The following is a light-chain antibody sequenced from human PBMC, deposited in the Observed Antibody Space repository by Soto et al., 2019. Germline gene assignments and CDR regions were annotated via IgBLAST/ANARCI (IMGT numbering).Light chain of an antibody. V-gene: IGKV1-39*01. J-gene: IGKJ1*01. CDR1: QSISSY. CDR2: AAS. Sequence: DIQMTQSPSSLSASVGDRVKITCRASQSISSYVNWYQQKPGKDTKLLIYAASSLQSGVPSRFSGSRSGTDFTLTISSLQPEDFATYYRQKSYSTPRKFSQGTKVDIK. CDR3: QKSYSTPRK.